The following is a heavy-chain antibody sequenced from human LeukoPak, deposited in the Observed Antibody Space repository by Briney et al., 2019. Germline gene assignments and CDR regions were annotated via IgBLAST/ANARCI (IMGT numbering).Heavy chain of an antibody. V-gene: IGHV4-30-4*01. Sequence: SETLSLTCTVSGGSISSGDYYWSWIRQPPGKGLEWIGYIYYSGSTYYNPSLKSRVTISVDTSKNQFSLKLSSVTAADTAVYYCASALSSGYYPTGYWGQGTLVTVSS. D-gene: IGHD3-22*01. CDR2: IYYSGST. CDR3: ASALSSGYYPTGY. J-gene: IGHJ4*02. CDR1: GGSISSGDYY.